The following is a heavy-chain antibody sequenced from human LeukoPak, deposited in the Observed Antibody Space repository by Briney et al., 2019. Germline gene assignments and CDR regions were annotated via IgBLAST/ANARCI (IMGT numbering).Heavy chain of an antibody. CDR2: IRYDGINK. CDR3: AREYRDYSFDY. V-gene: IGHV3-30*02. J-gene: IGHJ4*02. CDR1: GFTFSSYN. Sequence: GGYLRLSCAASGFTFSSYNMNWVRQAQGKGLEWVAFIRYDGINKYYADSVKGRFTISRDNAKNSLYLQMNSLRAEDTAVYYCAREYRDYSFDYWGQGTLVTVSS. D-gene: IGHD4-17*01.